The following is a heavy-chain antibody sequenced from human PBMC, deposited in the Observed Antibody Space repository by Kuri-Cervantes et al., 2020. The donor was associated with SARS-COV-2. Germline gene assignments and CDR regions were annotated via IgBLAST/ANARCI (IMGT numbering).Heavy chain of an antibody. CDR3: TFSYYAFFDY. D-gene: IGHD3-3*01. V-gene: IGHV1-2*02. CDR2: IDPESGDT. J-gene: IGHJ4*01. CDR1: GFNIKDDY. Sequence: QVKLQQSGAELVRPGASIKLSCTASGFNIKDDYMHWVKQRPEQGLEWIGWIDPESGDTEYASKFQGKATITADTSSNTAYLQLSSLTSEDTAVYYCTFSYYAFFDYWGQGTTLTVSS.